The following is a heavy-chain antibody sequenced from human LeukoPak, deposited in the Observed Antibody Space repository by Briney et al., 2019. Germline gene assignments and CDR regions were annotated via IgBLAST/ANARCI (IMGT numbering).Heavy chain of an antibody. V-gene: IGHV3-7*02. Sequence: GGSLRLSCAASGFTFSNFWMSWVRQAPGKGLEWVANIKHDGSEKYYVDSVKGRFTISRDDAKNSLYLQMNSLRAEDTALYYCARHDYGDLGQGTLVTVSS. J-gene: IGHJ4*02. CDR3: ARHDYGD. CDR1: GFTFSNFW. CDR2: IKHDGSEK. D-gene: IGHD4-17*01.